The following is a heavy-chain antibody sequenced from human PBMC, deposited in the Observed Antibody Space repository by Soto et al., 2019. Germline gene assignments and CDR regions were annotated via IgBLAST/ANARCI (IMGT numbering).Heavy chain of an antibody. D-gene: IGHD3-16*01. V-gene: IGHV4-34*01. CDR2: INHSGST. CDR3: ARGYFGGANPGLDY. CDR1: GGSFSGYY. J-gene: IGHJ4*02. Sequence: SETLSLTCAVYGGSFSGYYWSWIRQPPGKGLEWIGEINHSGSTNYNPSLKSRVTISVDTSKNQFSLKLSSVTAADTAVYYCARGYFGGANPGLDYWGQGTLVTVSS.